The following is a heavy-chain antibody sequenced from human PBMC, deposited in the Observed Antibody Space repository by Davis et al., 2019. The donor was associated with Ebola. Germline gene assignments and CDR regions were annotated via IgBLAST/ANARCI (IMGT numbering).Heavy chain of an antibody. Sequence: ASVKVSCKASGYTFTSYAISWVRQAPGQGLEWVGWISGYDGDTNFAQKFQGRVTLTTDTSRNTAYMELRSLRSDDTAVYYCARDADPGYSGFDRGEYWGQGTLVIVSS. CDR2: ISGYDGDT. J-gene: IGHJ4*02. D-gene: IGHD5-12*01. V-gene: IGHV1-18*01. CDR1: GYTFTSYA. CDR3: ARDADPGYSGFDRGEY.